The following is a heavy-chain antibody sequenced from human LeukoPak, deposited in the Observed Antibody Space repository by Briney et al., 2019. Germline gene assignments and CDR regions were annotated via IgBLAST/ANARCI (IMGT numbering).Heavy chain of an antibody. J-gene: IGHJ3*02. V-gene: IGHV3-7*01. CDR1: GFTFSSYW. CDR3: ASSMVRGVIDGAFDI. D-gene: IGHD3-10*01. Sequence: GGSLRLSCAASGFTFSSYWMSWVRQAPGKGLEWVANIKQDGSEKYYVDSVKGRFTISRDNAKNSLYLRMNSLRAEDTAVYYCASSMVRGVIDGAFDIWGQGTMVTVSS. CDR2: IKQDGSEK.